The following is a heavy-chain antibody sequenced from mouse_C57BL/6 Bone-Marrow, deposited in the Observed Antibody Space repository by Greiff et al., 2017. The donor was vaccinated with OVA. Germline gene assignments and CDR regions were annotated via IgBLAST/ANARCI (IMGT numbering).Heavy chain of an antibody. Sequence: QVQLQQSGAELMKPGASVKLSCKATGYTFTGYWIEWVKQRPGHGLEWIGEILPGSGSTNYNEKFKGKATFTADTSSNTAYMQLSRLTTEDSAIYYCARCGGYYYGSSSFDYWGQGTTLTVSS. CDR1: GYTFTGYW. CDR2: ILPGSGST. V-gene: IGHV1-9*01. D-gene: IGHD1-1*01. J-gene: IGHJ2*01. CDR3: ARCGGYYYGSSSFDY.